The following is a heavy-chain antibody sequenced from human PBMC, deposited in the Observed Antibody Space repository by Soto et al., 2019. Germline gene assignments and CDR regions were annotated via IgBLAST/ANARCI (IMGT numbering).Heavy chain of an antibody. CDR2: IWYDGSNK. D-gene: IGHD5-18*01. CDR3: AREGLRGYSYLSDY. Sequence: PGGSLRLSCAASGFTFSSYGMHWVRQAPGKGLEWVAVIWYDGSNKYYADSVKGRFTISRDNSKNTLYLQMNSLRAEDTAVYYCAREGLRGYSYLSDYWGQGTLVTVSS. J-gene: IGHJ4*02. CDR1: GFTFSSYG. V-gene: IGHV3-33*01.